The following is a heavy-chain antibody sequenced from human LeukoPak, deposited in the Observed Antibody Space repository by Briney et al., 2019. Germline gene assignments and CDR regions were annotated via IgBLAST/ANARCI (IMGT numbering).Heavy chain of an antibody. V-gene: IGHV4-59*01. D-gene: IGHD6-6*01. CDR1: GGSISSYY. Sequence: PSETLSLTCTVSGGSISSYYWSWIRQPPGKGLEWIGYIYYSGSTNYNPSLKSRVTISVDTSKNQFSLKLSSVTAADTAVYYCARGRRGEIAARPLDYWGQGTLVTVSS. CDR2: IYYSGST. CDR3: ARGRRGEIAARPLDY. J-gene: IGHJ4*02.